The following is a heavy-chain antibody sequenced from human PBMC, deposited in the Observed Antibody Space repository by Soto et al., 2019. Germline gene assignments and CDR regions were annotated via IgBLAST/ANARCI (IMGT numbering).Heavy chain of an antibody. Sequence: ASVNVSCKSSGYTFTGYYMHWVRQAPGQGLECMGWINPNSGGTNYAQKFQGRVTMTRDTSISTAYMELSRLRSDDTAVYYCARWGAMVRGVIKSPRPYYYYGMDVWGQGTTVTVSS. CDR1: GYTFTGYY. V-gene: IGHV1-2*02. J-gene: IGHJ6*02. D-gene: IGHD3-10*01. CDR2: INPNSGGT. CDR3: ARWGAMVRGVIKSPRPYYYYGMDV.